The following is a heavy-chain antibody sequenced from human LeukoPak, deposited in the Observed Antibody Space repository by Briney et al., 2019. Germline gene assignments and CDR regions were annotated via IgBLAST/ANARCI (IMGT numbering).Heavy chain of an antibody. Sequence: PGGSLRLSCAASGFTFSSYSRNWVRQAPGKGLEWVSSISSSSSYIYYADSVKGRFTIPRDNAKNSLYLQMNSLRAEDTAVYYCARVSSSSWYPYYYYYYYMDVWGKGTTVTISS. D-gene: IGHD6-13*01. CDR1: GFTFSSYS. CDR2: ISSSSSYI. CDR3: ARVSSSSWYPYYYYYYYMDV. J-gene: IGHJ6*03. V-gene: IGHV3-21*01.